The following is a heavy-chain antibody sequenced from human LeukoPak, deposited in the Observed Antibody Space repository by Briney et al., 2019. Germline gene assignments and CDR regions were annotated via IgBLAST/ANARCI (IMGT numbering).Heavy chain of an antibody. D-gene: IGHD7-27*01. J-gene: IGHJ4*02. CDR1: GYSISSGYY. CDR3: ARHTGGTKYYFDY. V-gene: IGHV4-38-2*02. CDR2: IYHSGST. Sequence: SETLSLTCTVSGYSISSGYYWGWIRQPPGKGLEWIGSIYHSGSTYYNPSLKSRVTISVDTSKNQFSLKLSSVTAADTAVYYCARHTGGTKYYFDYWGQGTLVTVSS.